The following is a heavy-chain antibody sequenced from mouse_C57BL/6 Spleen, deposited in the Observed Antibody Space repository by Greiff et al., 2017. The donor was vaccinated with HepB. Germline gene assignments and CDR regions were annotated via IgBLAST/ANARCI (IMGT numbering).Heavy chain of an antibody. CDR2: IYPGDGDT. D-gene: IGHD1-1*01. V-gene: IGHV1-80*01. Sequence: QVQLQQSGAELVKPGASVKISCKASGYAFSSYWMNWVKQRPGKGLEWIGQIYPGDGDTNYNGKFKGKATLTADKSSSTAYMQLSSLTSEDSAVYFCARGGYYGSTDWYFDVWVTGTTVTVSS. CDR3: ARGGYYGSTDWYFDV. CDR1: GYAFSSYW. J-gene: IGHJ1*03.